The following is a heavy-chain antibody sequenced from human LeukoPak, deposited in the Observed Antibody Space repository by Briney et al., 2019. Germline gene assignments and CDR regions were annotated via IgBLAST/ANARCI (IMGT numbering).Heavy chain of an antibody. J-gene: IGHJ4*02. CDR1: GVTFDDYA. CDR2: ICWNSGRI. Sequence: PGRSLRLSCAASGVTFDDYAMRWVRQAPGKGLEWASGICWNSGRIGYADSVTGRFTISRDNAKNSLYLHMNSLRAEDTALYYCAKDISYSSSYYFDYWGQGTLVTVSS. D-gene: IGHD6-13*01. V-gene: IGHV3-9*01. CDR3: AKDISYSSSYYFDY.